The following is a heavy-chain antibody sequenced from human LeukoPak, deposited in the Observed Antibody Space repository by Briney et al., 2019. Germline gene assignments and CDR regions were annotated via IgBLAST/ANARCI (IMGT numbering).Heavy chain of an antibody. V-gene: IGHV4-34*01. Sequence: SETLSLTCAVYGGSFSGYYWSWIRQPPGKGLEWIGEINHSGSTNYNPSLKSRVTISVDTSKNQFSLKLSSVTAADTAVDYCARGGEMATIVYYFDYWGQGTLVTVSS. J-gene: IGHJ4*02. CDR3: ARGGEMATIVYYFDY. CDR1: GGSFSGYY. D-gene: IGHD5-24*01. CDR2: INHSGST.